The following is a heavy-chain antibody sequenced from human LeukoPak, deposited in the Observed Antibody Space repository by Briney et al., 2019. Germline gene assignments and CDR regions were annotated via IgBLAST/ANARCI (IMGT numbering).Heavy chain of an antibody. V-gene: IGHV3-30*02. Sequence: PGGSLRLSCAASGFTLSSYGMHWVRQAPGKGLEWVAFIRYDGSNKYYADSVKGRFTISRDNSRNTLYLQMNSLRAEDTAVYYCARGGQWLATPPDYWGQGTLVTVSS. J-gene: IGHJ4*02. D-gene: IGHD6-19*01. CDR3: ARGGQWLATPPDY. CDR2: IRYDGSNK. CDR1: GFTLSSYG.